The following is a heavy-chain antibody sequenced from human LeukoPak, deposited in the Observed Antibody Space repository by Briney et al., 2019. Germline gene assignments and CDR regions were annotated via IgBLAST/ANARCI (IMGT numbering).Heavy chain of an antibody. CDR2: ISKRGSHT. D-gene: IGHD4-17*01. J-gene: IGHJ4*02. V-gene: IGHV3-21*01. CDR1: GFTSSSYS. CDR3: ARGYDYGDFYYFDY. Sequence: ETGGSLRLSCAASGFTSSSYSMGWVRQAPGKGLEGVSFISKRGSHTYYAESMQGRFTLSRDNAKDSLYLQVNSLRGEDTAVYYCARGYDYGDFYYFDYWGQGALVTVSS.